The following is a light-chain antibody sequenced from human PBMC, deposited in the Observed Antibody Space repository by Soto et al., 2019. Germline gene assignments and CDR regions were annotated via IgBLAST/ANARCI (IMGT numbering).Light chain of an antibody. CDR2: GAA. CDR1: QSVSCSD. V-gene: IGKV3-15*01. CDR3: QQYNNWPPST. J-gene: IGKJ5*01. Sequence: EIVMTQSPATLSVSPGAIANLCCRASQSVSCSDLAGYQQQPGQAPRLLLYGAATRANGIPARFSGSGSWTEFTLTISSLQSEDFAVYYCQQYNNWPPSTFGQGTRLEIK.